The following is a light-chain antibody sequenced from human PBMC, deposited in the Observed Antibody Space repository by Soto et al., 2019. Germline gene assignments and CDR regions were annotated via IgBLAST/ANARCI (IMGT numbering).Light chain of an antibody. V-gene: IGLV1-40*01. Sequence: QSVLTQAPSVSGAPGQRVTISYTGSSSNIGAGYDVHWYQQLPGTAPKVLISGTSNRPSGVPDRFSGSKSGTSASLAITGLQAEDEAGYYCQSYDSSLSGVVFGGGTKLTVL. CDR1: SSNIGAGYD. J-gene: IGLJ2*01. CDR3: QSYDSSLSGVV. CDR2: GTS.